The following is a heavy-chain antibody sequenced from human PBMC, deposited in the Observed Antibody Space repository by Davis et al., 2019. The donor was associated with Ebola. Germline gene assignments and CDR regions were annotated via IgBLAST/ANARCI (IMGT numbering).Heavy chain of an antibody. Sequence: PGGSLRLSCTVSGGSVSSGSYYWSWIRQPPGKGLEWIGYIYYSGSTNYNPSLKSRVTISVDTSKNQFSLKLSSLTAADTAVYYCAREQGIVVMYYFDYWGQGTLVTVSS. V-gene: IGHV4-61*01. CDR1: GGSVSSGSYY. CDR3: AREQGIVVMYYFDY. CDR2: IYYSGST. D-gene: IGHD6-19*01. J-gene: IGHJ4*02.